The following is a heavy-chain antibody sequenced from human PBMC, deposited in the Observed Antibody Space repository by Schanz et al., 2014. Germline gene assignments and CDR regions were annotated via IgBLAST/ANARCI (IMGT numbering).Heavy chain of an antibody. Sequence: QVQLVQSGAEVKKPGASVRVSCKASGYSFTTYDVNWVRQAPGQGLEWMGKINPSSGTTRIAQNFQGRLTVTRDTSTSTVNMELSSLRSEDTAVYYCARGGFFDSTSFDSWGQGTLVTV. CDR3: ARGGFFDSTSFDS. V-gene: IGHV1-46*03. CDR1: GYSFTTYD. D-gene: IGHD2-2*01. J-gene: IGHJ4*02. CDR2: INPSSGTT.